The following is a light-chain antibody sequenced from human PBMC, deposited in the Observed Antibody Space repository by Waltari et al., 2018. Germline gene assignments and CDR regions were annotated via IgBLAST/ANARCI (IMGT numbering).Light chain of an antibody. V-gene: IGKV3-15*01. CDR1: QNIGYS. J-gene: IGKJ2*01. Sequence: EIILTQSPATLSVSPGARASLSCRASQNIGYSLAWYQQKPGQVPSLLIYDASTRATGISDRFRGSGSGTEFTLTINGLQSEDFAVYYCQHYNDWPPYNFGQGTKVEIK. CDR3: QHYNDWPPYN. CDR2: DAS.